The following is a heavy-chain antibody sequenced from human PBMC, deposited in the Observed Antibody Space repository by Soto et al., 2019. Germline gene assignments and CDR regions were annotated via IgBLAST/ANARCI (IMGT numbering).Heavy chain of an antibody. D-gene: IGHD3-3*01. CDR1: GFSLTTSGVG. CDR3: AHRVLRTVFGLVTRTAIYFDS. J-gene: IGHJ4*02. V-gene: IGHV2-5*02. Sequence: QITLNESGPTQVKPRQTLTLTCTFSGFSLTTSGVGVGWIRQSLGKAPEWLALIYWDDDKRYSPSLKCRLTMTNDSSKNQVVLTMADLDPADTATYYCAHRVLRTVFGLVTRTAIYFDSWGQGPPVAVSS. CDR2: IYWDDDK.